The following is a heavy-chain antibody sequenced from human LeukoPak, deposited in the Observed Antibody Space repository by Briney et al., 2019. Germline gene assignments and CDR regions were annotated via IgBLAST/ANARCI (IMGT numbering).Heavy chain of an antibody. CDR3: ARHMYYYDSSGNDY. J-gene: IGHJ4*02. CDR1: GGSISSSSYY. D-gene: IGHD3-22*01. Sequence: SETLSLTCTVSGGSISSSSYYWGWIRQPPGKGLEWIGSIYYSGSTYYNPSLKSRVTISVDTSKSQFSLKLSSVTAADTAVYYCARHMYYYDSSGNDYWGQGTLVTVSS. V-gene: IGHV4-39*01. CDR2: IYYSGST.